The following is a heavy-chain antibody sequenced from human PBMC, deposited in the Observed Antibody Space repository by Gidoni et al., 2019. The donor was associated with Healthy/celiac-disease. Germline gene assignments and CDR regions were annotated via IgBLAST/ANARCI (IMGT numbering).Heavy chain of an antibody. CDR1: GGSIRSSNW. D-gene: IGHD4-17*01. CDR3: ARVPFYGDPTNFDY. V-gene: IGHV4-4*02. Sequence: QVQLQESGPGLVKPSGTLSLTCAVSGGSIRSSNWWRWVRQPPGKGLEWIGESYHSGSTNYNPSLKSRFTISVDTSKNQFSLTLSSVTAADTAVYYCARVPFYGDPTNFDYWGPGTLVTVSS. J-gene: IGHJ4*02. CDR2: SYHSGST.